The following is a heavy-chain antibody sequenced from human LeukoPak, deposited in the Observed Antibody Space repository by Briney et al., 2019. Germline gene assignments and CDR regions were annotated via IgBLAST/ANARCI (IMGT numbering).Heavy chain of an antibody. CDR1: GFTFSNHW. D-gene: IGHD5-18*01. J-gene: IGHJ4*02. V-gene: IGHV3-7*01. CDR2: IKEDGSQK. CDR3: AASRIELWNNHDY. Sequence: GGSLRLSCAASGFTFSNHWMSWVRQAPGKGLEWVANIKEDGSQKYYVDSVKGRFTISRDNTKNSLFLQMNSLRAEDTAVYYCAASRIELWNNHDYWGQGTLVTVSS.